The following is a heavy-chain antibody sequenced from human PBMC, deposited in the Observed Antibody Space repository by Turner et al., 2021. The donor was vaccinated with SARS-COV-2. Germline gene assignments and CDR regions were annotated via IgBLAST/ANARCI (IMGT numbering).Heavy chain of an antibody. V-gene: IGHV3-74*03. CDR3: AGDHIGVYYGMDV. CDR1: GFTFSSYW. J-gene: IGHJ6*02. Sequence: EVQLLESGGGLVQRRGSLRLSCAASGFTFSSYWMHWFRRGPGKGLVGVISINSDGRSTTYAESVKGRFTISRDNAKNTLYLQMHSLRAEDADVYYCAGDHIGVYYGMDVWGQGTTVTVSS. D-gene: IGHD3-10*01. CDR2: INSDGRST.